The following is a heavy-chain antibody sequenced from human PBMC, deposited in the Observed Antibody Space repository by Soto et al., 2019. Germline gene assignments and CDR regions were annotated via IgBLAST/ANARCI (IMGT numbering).Heavy chain of an antibody. CDR1: GGSFSGYY. CDR2: INHSGST. J-gene: IGHJ6*03. CDR3: ARGGVITIFGVALYYRDV. V-gene: IGHV4-34*01. D-gene: IGHD3-3*01. Sequence: SETLSLTCAVYGGSFSGYYWSWIRQPPGKGLEWIGEINHSGSTNYNPSLKSRVTISVDTSKNQFSLKLSSVTAADTAVYYCARGGVITIFGVALYYRDVGGKGTTVTFPS.